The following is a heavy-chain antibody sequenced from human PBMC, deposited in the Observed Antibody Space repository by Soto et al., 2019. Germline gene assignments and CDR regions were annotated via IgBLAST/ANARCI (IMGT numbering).Heavy chain of an antibody. CDR2: MNPNSGNT. V-gene: IGHV1-8*01. CDR3: ARGGFDYSCTMYV. CDR1: GYTFSSFD. J-gene: IGHJ6*02. Sequence: QVQLVQSGAEVKKPGASVKVSCKASGYTFSSFDIVWVRQATGHGLEWMGWMNPNSGNTVYAQSFRGRDTMTRHTSIGTAYMELRSLRSDGTAVYVCARGGFDYSCTMYVWGQGTTVAVS.